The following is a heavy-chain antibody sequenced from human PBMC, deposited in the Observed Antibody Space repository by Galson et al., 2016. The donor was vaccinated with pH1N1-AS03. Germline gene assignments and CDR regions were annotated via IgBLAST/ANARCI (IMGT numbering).Heavy chain of an antibody. CDR1: GFTFDDYA. D-gene: IGHD6-13*01. CDR2: ISWNSGSR. J-gene: IGHJ4*02. Sequence: SLRLSCAASGFTFDDYAMHWVRQGPGKGLEWVSGISWNSGSRGYADSVKGRFTISRDNAKNYLYLQMNSLRAEDTACYYCAKENGIEAGVNGGYYFDYWGQGILVTVSS. CDR3: AKENGIEAGVNGGYYFDY. V-gene: IGHV3-9*01.